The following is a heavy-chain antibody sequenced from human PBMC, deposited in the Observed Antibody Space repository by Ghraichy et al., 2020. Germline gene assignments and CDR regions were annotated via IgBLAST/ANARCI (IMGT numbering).Heavy chain of an antibody. CDR3: TTDWGSGSDPLYDALDV. D-gene: IGHD1-26*01. CDR1: GFTFNNAW. CDR2: IKSNADGATT. J-gene: IGHJ6*01. V-gene: IGHV3-15*01. Sequence: GGSLRLSCAASGFTFNNAWMYWVRQAPGKGLECIGRIKSNADGATTDFAALVKDRFTISRDDSTSKLYLQMNSLKTADTAVYFCTTDWGSGSDPLYDALDVWGQGTTVTVSS.